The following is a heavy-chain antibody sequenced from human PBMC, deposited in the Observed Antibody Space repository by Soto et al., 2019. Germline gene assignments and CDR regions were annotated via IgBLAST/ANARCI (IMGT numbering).Heavy chain of an antibody. D-gene: IGHD2-8*01. Sequence: SDTLSLTCAVYGGSFSGYYWSWIRQPPGKGLEWIGEINHSGSTNYNPSLKSRVTISVDTSKNQFSLKLSSVTAADTAVYYCARVDLMVYASIGWFDPWGQGTLVTVSS. J-gene: IGHJ5*02. V-gene: IGHV4-34*01. CDR3: ARVDLMVYASIGWFDP. CDR2: INHSGST. CDR1: GGSFSGYY.